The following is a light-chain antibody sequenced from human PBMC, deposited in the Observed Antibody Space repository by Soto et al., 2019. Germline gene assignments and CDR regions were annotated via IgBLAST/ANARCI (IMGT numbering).Light chain of an antibody. CDR3: QQYDNLPLT. V-gene: IGKV1-33*01. Sequence: DIPMTQSPSSLSASVGDIVTITCQASQDISNYLNWYQQKPGKAPKLLIYDASNLETGVPSRFSGSGSGTDFTFTISSLQPEDIATYYGQQYDNLPLTFGGGTKVEIK. J-gene: IGKJ4*01. CDR1: QDISNY. CDR2: DAS.